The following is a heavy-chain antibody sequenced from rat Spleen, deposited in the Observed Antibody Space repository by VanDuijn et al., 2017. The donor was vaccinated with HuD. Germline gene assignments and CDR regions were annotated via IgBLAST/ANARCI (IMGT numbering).Heavy chain of an antibody. D-gene: IGHD1-10*01. V-gene: IGHV5-20*01. CDR2: IGYVGSST. CDR3: ATRDNNYGY. J-gene: IGHJ2*01. Sequence: EVKLVESGGGLVQPGRSLKLSCAASGFNFYDHWMGWVRQVPTRGLEWVTYIGYVGSSTYYPESVKGRFTISRDNAKSTLYLQMDSLRSEDTATYYCATRDNNYGYWGQGVMVTVSS. CDR1: GFNFYDHW.